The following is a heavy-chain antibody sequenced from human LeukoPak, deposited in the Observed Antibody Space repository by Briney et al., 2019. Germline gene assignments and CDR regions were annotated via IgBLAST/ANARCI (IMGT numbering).Heavy chain of an antibody. V-gene: IGHV4-61*02. J-gene: IGHJ4*02. D-gene: IGHD5-18*01. CDR3: ARDSGYSDGLGY. CDR1: GDSITNYNYY. CDR2: VYPRGNT. Sequence: SETLSLTCTVSGDSITNYNYYWSWVRQPAGKGLEWIGRVYPRGNTNYNPYNPSLTGRVSISIDASRNQFSLKLSSVTAADTAVYYCARDSGYSDGLGYWGQGTLVTVSS.